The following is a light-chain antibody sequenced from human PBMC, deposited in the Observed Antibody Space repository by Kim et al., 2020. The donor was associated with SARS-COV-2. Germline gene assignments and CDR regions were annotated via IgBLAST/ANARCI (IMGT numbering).Light chain of an antibody. Sequence: SASVGDRVPITCRASQDISRWLAWYQQKPGKAPNLLIYAASLLQSGVPSRFSGSGSGTDFTLTISSLQPEDFATYYCQQANSFPLTFGGGTKLEI. CDR3: QQANSFPLT. J-gene: IGKJ4*01. CDR2: AAS. CDR1: QDISRW. V-gene: IGKV1-12*01.